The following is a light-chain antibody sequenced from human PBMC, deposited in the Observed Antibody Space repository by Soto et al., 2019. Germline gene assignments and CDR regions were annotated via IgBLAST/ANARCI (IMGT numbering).Light chain of an antibody. CDR2: DVS. CDR1: SSDVGGYNY. J-gene: IGLJ2*01. V-gene: IGLV2-14*01. CDR3: SSYTSSSIPVV. Sequence: QSALTQPASVSGSPGQSITISCTGTSSDVGGYNYVSWYQQHPGKAPKLMIYDVSNRPSGVSNRFSGSKSGNTASLTISGLQAEDEADYYCSSYTSSSIPVVFGGGTQLTV.